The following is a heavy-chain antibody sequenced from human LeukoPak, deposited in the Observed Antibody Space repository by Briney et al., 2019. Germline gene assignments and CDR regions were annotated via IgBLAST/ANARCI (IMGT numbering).Heavy chain of an antibody. J-gene: IGHJ6*02. Sequence: SETLSLTCAVSGGSISSSNWWSWVRQPPGKGLEWIGEIYHSGSTNYNPSLKSRVTISVDKSKNQFSLKLSSVTAADTAVYYCARDKRDYVWGPPSPHYGMDVWGQGTTVTVSS. CDR3: ARDKRDYVWGPPSPHYGMDV. V-gene: IGHV4-4*02. D-gene: IGHD3-16*01. CDR1: GGSISSSNW. CDR2: IYHSGST.